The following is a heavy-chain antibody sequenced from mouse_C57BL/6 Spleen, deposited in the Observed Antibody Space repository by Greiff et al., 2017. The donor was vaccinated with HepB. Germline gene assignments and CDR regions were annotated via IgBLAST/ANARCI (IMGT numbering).Heavy chain of an antibody. J-gene: IGHJ3*01. CDR3: ARGERGMPHYLFAY. D-gene: IGHD1-2*01. CDR2: IDPSDSYT. CDR1: GYTFTSYW. V-gene: IGHV1-69*01. Sequence: QVQLQQPGAELVMPGASVKLSCKASGYTFTSYWMHWVKQRPGQGLEWIGEIDPSDSYTNYNQKFKGKSTLTVDKSSSTAYMQLSSLTSEDSAVYYCARGERGMPHYLFAYWGQGTLVTVSA.